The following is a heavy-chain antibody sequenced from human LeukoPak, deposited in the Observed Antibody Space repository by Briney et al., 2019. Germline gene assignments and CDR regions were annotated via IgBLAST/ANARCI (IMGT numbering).Heavy chain of an antibody. CDR1: GGSISSGGDY. J-gene: IGHJ5*01. D-gene: IGHD3/OR15-3a*01. CDR2: IYTSGST. Sequence: SETLSLTCTVSGGSISSGGDYWCWIRQPAGKGLEWIWRIYTSGSTKYNPSLKSRVTISADTSKNQLSLKVSSVTAADTAMYYCAREEVLLDNNWFDSWGQGTQVTVSS. V-gene: IGHV4-61*02. CDR3: AREEVLLDNNWFDS.